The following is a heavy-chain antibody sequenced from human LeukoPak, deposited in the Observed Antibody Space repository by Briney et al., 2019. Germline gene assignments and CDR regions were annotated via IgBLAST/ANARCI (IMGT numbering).Heavy chain of an antibody. Sequence: GASVKVSCKASGYIFTSYDINWVRQATGQRLEWLGWMSPNSGNTGYAQKFQGRVTMTRSTALSTAYMELSSLKSDDTAVHYCTRGPPNWGYDFWGQGTLVTVSS. CDR3: TRGPPNWGYDF. CDR1: GYIFTSYD. J-gene: IGHJ4*02. D-gene: IGHD3/OR15-3a*01. V-gene: IGHV1-8*01. CDR2: MSPNSGNT.